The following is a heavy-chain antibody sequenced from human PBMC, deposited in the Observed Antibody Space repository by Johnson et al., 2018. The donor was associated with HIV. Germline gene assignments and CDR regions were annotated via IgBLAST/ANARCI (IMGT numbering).Heavy chain of an antibody. Sequence: QVQMVESGGGVVQPGRSLRLSCAASGFTFSSYAMHWVRQAPGKGLEWVAVISYDGSNKYYADSVKGRFTISRDSSKNTLYLQMNSLRAEDTAVYYCAKDYYYDSSGYYYEGRSDAFDIWGQGTMVTVSS. CDR3: AKDYYYDSSGYYYEGRSDAFDI. CDR2: ISYDGSNK. CDR1: GFTFSSYA. V-gene: IGHV3-30*04. J-gene: IGHJ3*02. D-gene: IGHD3-22*01.